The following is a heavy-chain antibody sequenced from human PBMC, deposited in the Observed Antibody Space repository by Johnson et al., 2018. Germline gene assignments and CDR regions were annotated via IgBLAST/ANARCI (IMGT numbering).Heavy chain of an antibody. CDR2: ISYDGSNK. CDR3: ARSPTVTTQSPLNYYYMDV. D-gene: IGHD4-11*01. CDR1: GFTFSSYA. J-gene: IGHJ6*03. Sequence: VQLVESGGGVVQPGRSLRLSCAASGFTFSSYAMHWVRQAPGKGLEWVAVISYDGSNKYYADSVKGRFTIPRDNSKNTLYLQMNSLRAEETAVYYCARSPTVTTQSPLNYYYMDVWGKGTTVTVSS. V-gene: IGHV3-30-3*01.